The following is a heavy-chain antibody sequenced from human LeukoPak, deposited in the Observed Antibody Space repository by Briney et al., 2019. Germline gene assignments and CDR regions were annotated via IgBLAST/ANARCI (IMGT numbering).Heavy chain of an antibody. CDR1: GFTFNTYG. Sequence: GGTLRLSCAASGFTFNTYGMNWVRQAPGKGLEWVSAISGSGGSTYYADSVKGRFTISRDNAKNSLYLQMNSLRAEDTAVYYCARGRNYYDSSGYSYWGQGTLVTVSS. V-gene: IGHV3-21*01. CDR3: ARGRNYYDSSGYSY. J-gene: IGHJ4*02. D-gene: IGHD3-22*01. CDR2: ISGSGGST.